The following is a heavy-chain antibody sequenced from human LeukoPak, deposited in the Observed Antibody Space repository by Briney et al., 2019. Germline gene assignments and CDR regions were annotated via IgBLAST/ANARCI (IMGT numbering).Heavy chain of an antibody. J-gene: IGHJ4*02. CDR2: IYYSGST. CDR3: ARDQGIAAAGLIPYFDY. Sequence: PSETLSLTCTVSGGSISSYYWSWIRQPPGKGLEWIGYIYYSGSTNYNPSLKSRVTISVDTSKNQFSLKLSSVTAADTAVYYCARDQGIAAAGLIPYFDYWGQGTLVTVSS. V-gene: IGHV4-59*01. D-gene: IGHD6-13*01. CDR1: GGSISSYY.